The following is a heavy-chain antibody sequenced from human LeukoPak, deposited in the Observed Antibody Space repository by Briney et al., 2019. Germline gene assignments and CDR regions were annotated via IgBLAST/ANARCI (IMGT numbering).Heavy chain of an antibody. J-gene: IGHJ5*02. CDR1: GGSFSGYY. V-gene: IGHV4-34*01. D-gene: IGHD2-2*01. CDR2: INHSGST. Sequence: PSETLSLTCAVYGGSFSGYYWSWIRQPPGKGLEWIGEINHSGSTNYNPSLKSRVTISVDTSKNQFSLKLSSVTAADTAVYYCARHVAYCSSTSCRQDSWFDPWGQGTLVTVSS. CDR3: ARHVAYCSSTSCRQDSWFDP.